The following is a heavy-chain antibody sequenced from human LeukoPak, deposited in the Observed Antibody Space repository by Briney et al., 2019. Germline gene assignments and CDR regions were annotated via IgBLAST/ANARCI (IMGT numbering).Heavy chain of an antibody. V-gene: IGHV1-18*01. CDR1: GYTFTSYG. CDR2: ISAYNGNT. CDR3: ARDCLEYSSSSEWFDP. D-gene: IGHD6-6*01. Sequence: GASVKVSCKASGYTFTSYGISWVRQAPGQGLEWMGWISAYNGNTNYAQKLQGRVTMTTDTSTSTAYMELRSLRSDDTAVYYCARDCLEYSSSSEWFDPWAQGTLVTVSS. J-gene: IGHJ5*02.